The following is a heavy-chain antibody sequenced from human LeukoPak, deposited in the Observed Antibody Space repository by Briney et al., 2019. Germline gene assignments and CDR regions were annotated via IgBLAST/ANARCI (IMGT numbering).Heavy chain of an antibody. V-gene: IGHV4-34*01. CDR1: GGSFSGYY. CDR3: ATRIVGAAKLDY. CDR2: INHSGST. D-gene: IGHD1-26*01. J-gene: IGHJ4*02. Sequence: SETLSLTCAVYGGSFSGYYWSWIRQPPGKGLEWIGEINHSGSTNYNPSLTSRVTISVDTSKNQFSLKLSSVTAADTAVYYCATRIVGAAKLDYWGQGTLVTVSS.